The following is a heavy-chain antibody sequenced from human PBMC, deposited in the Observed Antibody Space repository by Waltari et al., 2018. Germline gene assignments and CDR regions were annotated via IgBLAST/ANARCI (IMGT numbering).Heavy chain of an antibody. Sequence: EVQLLESGGGLVQPGGSLRLSCAASGFTFRSTTMSWVRQAPGKGLEWVSGLGGRGISTLYADSVKGRFTISRDNSKNTLYLQMNSLRADDTAVYYCVRDESSIAGSRSDNWFDPWGQGTLVTVSS. CDR2: LGGRGIST. J-gene: IGHJ5*02. V-gene: IGHV3-23*01. CDR1: GFTFRSTT. D-gene: IGHD3-10*01. CDR3: VRDESSIAGSRSDNWFDP.